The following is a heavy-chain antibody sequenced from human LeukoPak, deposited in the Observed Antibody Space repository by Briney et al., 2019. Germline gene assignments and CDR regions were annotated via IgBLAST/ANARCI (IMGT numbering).Heavy chain of an antibody. Sequence: SETLSLTCTVSGGSISSSSYYWGWIRQPPGKGLEWIGSIYYSGSTYYNPSLKSRVTISVDTSKNQFSLKLSSVTAADTAVYYCAKGKRFSVDYYMDVWGKGTTVTVSS. CDR1: GGSISSSSYY. D-gene: IGHD3-3*01. CDR3: AKGKRFSVDYYMDV. CDR2: IYYSGST. V-gene: IGHV4-39*07. J-gene: IGHJ6*03.